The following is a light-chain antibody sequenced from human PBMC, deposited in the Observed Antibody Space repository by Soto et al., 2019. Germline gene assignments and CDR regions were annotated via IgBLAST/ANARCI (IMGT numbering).Light chain of an antibody. CDR2: KAS. CDR3: QQYNSPIFT. V-gene: IGKV1-5*03. J-gene: IGKJ3*01. CDR1: QSISSW. Sequence: DIQMTQSPSTLSASVGDGVTITCRASQSISSWLAWYQQKPGKAPKLLIYKASSLESGVPSRFSGSGSGTEFTLTISSLQPDDFATYYCQQYNSPIFTFGPGTKVDIK.